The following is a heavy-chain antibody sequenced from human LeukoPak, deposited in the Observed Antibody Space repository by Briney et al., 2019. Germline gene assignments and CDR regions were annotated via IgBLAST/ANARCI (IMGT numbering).Heavy chain of an antibody. D-gene: IGHD6-19*01. V-gene: IGHV3-30*02. CDR3: AKIGAVAGHFDY. J-gene: IGHJ4*02. CDR2: IRYDGSDK. Sequence: GGSLRLSCAASGFTFSSHGMHWVRQAPGKGLEWVAFIRYDGSDKYYADSVKGRLTISRDNSKNTLYLQMNSLRGEDTAVYYCAKIGAVAGHFDYWGQGTLVTVSS. CDR1: GFTFSSHG.